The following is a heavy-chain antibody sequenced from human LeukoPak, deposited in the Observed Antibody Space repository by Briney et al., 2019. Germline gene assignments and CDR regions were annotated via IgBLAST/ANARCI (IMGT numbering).Heavy chain of an antibody. CDR2: IYYSGST. D-gene: IGHD6-19*01. CDR1: GGSISSYY. J-gene: IGHJ4*02. CDR3: ARAVAGTDY. V-gene: IGHV4-59*01. Sequence: SETLSLTCTVSGGSISSYYWSWIRQPPGKGLEWIGYIYYSGSTNYNPSLKSRVTISVDTSKNQFSLKLSSVTAADTAVYYCARAVAGTDYWGQGTLVTVSS.